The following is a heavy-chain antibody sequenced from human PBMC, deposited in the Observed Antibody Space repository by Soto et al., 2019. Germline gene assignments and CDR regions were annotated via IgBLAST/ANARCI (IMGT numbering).Heavy chain of an antibody. V-gene: IGHV1-69*01. J-gene: IGHJ6*02. Sequence: QVQLVQSGAEVRKPGSSVTVSCKASGGTFSNYAISWVRQAPGQGLEWMGGIIPIVGTGSYAQKFQGRVTITADETTTTAYMELSSLRFEATAVYYCARVVILVPTASTHYYYQMDVWGPGTTVTVSS. D-gene: IGHD2-2*01. CDR3: ARVVILVPTASTHYYYQMDV. CDR1: GGTFSNYA. CDR2: IIPIVGTG.